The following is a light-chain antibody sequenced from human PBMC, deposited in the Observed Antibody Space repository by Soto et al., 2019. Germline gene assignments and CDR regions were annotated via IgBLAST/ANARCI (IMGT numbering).Light chain of an antibody. CDR1: SSDVGSYNL. Sequence: QSALTQPASVSGSPGQSITISFTGTSSDVGSYNLVSWYQHHPGKAPKLMIYEGSKRPSGVSNRFSGSKSVNTASLTISGLQAEDEADYYCCSYTGSDTWVFGGGTKLTVL. J-gene: IGLJ3*02. CDR3: CSYTGSDTWV. CDR2: EGS. V-gene: IGLV2-23*01.